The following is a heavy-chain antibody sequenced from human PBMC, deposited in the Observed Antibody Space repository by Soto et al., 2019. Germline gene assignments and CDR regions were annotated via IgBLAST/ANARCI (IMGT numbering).Heavy chain of an antibody. CDR1: GGSISSSSYY. CDR2: IYYSGST. J-gene: IGHJ6*03. Sequence: SETLSLTCTVSGGSISSSSYYWGWIRQPPGKGLEWIGSIYYSGSTYYNPSLKSRVTISVDTSKNQFSLKLSSVTAADTAVYYCARGIGAIFGVVNYYYYYMDVWGKGTTVTVSS. V-gene: IGHV4-39*07. CDR3: ARGIGAIFGVVNYYYYYMDV. D-gene: IGHD3-3*01.